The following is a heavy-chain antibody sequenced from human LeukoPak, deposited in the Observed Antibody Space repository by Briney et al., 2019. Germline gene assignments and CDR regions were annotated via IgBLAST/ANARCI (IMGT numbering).Heavy chain of an antibody. CDR3: TRGGYGGPRVAFDY. D-gene: IGHD1-1*01. V-gene: IGHV1-46*01. J-gene: IGHJ4*02. CDR2: ISPSGAST. Sequence: AASVKVSCKASGYTFTRYYMHWVRQAPGQGLEWMGIISPSGASTSYAQKFQGRVTMTRDTSTSTVYMELNSLRSEDTAVYYCTRGGYGGPRVAFDYWGQGTLVTVSS. CDR1: GYTFTRYY.